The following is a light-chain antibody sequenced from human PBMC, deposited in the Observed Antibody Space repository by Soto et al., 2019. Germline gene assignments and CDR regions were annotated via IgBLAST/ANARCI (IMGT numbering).Light chain of an antibody. CDR2: DVS. Sequence: QSALTQPASVSGSPGQSITISCTGTSSDVGGYNYLSWYQQHPGKAPKLMIYDVSNRPSGVSNRFSGSKSGNTASLTISGLQAEDEAEYYCSSYTSSSTLGVFGTGTKLTVL. J-gene: IGLJ1*01. CDR3: SSYTSSSTLGV. CDR1: SSDVGGYNY. V-gene: IGLV2-14*01.